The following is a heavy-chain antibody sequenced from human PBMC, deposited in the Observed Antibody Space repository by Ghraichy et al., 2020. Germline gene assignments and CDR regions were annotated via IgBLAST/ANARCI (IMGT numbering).Heavy chain of an antibody. CDR3: AKDLENSSGWYGSTPDY. CDR2: ISGSGGST. CDR1: GFTFSSYA. V-gene: IGHV3-23*01. J-gene: IGHJ4*02. D-gene: IGHD6-19*01. Sequence: GGSLRLSCAASGFTFSSYAMSWVRQAPGKGLEWVSAISGSGGSTYYADSVKGRFTISRDNSKNTLYLQMNSLRAEDTAVYYCAKDLENSSGWYGSTPDYWGQGTLVTVSS.